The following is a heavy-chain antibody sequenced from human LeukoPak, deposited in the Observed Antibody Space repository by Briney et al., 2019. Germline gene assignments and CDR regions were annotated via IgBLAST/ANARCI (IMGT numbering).Heavy chain of an antibody. CDR3: AREAVMPVAPVKIGTSDRPLYEYYGLDV. CDR1: GFTFNSYA. Sequence: GGSLRLYCAASGFTFNSYAMHWVRQAPGKGLERVAVIAYDRSNKYYADSVKGRFTISRENSKNTLYLQMHSLRAEDTALYYCAREAVMPVAPVKIGTSDRPLYEYYGLDVWGQGTTVTVS. CDR2: IAYDRSNK. D-gene: IGHD1/OR15-1a*01. J-gene: IGHJ6*02. V-gene: IGHV3-30-3*01.